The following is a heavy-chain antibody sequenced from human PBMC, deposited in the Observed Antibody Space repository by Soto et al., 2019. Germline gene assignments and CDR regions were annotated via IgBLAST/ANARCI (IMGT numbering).Heavy chain of an antibody. Sequence: QITLKESGPTLVKPTQTLTLTCTFSGFSLSTSGVGVGWIRQPPGKALEWLALIYWDDDKRYSPSLKRRLTITKDTSKNQVVLTMTNMDPVDTSTYYCAHRGYYYDSSGYYPFDYWGQGTLVTVSS. CDR3: AHRGYYYDSSGYYPFDY. J-gene: IGHJ4*02. D-gene: IGHD3-22*01. CDR1: GFSLSTSGVG. V-gene: IGHV2-5*02. CDR2: IYWDDDK.